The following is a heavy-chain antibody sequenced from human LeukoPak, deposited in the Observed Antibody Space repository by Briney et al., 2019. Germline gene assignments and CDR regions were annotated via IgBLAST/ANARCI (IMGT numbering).Heavy chain of an antibody. V-gene: IGHV1-46*01. CDR3: AREEGSSYYFDY. CDR2: INPSGGST. CDR1: GYPVTSYY. J-gene: IGHJ4*02. D-gene: IGHD6-6*01. Sequence: GASVRVSCKAAGYPVTSYYMHWVRQAPGQGLEWMGIINPSGGSTSYAQKFQGRVTMTRDTSTSTVYMELSSLRSEDTAVYYCAREEGSSYYFDYWGQGTLVTVSS.